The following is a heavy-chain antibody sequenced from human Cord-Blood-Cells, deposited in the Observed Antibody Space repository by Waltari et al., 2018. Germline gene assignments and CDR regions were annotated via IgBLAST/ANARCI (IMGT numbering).Heavy chain of an antibody. D-gene: IGHD1-26*01. Sequence: EVQLVESGGGLVKPGGSLRLSCAASGFTFSNAWMSWVRQAPGKGLEWVGRIKSKTDGGTTDYAAPVKGRFTISRDDSKNTLYLQMNSLKTEDTAVYYCTTDLDLGGSYFDYWGQGTLVTVSS. CDR1: GFTFSNAW. CDR3: TTDLDLGGSYFDY. V-gene: IGHV3-15*01. J-gene: IGHJ4*02. CDR2: IKSKTDGGTT.